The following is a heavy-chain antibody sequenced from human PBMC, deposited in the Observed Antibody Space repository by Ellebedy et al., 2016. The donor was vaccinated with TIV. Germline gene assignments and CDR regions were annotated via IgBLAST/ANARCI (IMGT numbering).Heavy chain of an antibody. D-gene: IGHD5-18*01. Sequence: AASVKVSCKASGYTFTSYGISWVRQAPGQGLEGMGWISAYNGNTNYAQKLQGRVTMTTDTSTSTAYMELRSLRSDDTAVYYCARDKRYSYGRYYYYGMDVWGQGTTVTVSS. J-gene: IGHJ6*02. CDR1: GYTFTSYG. V-gene: IGHV1-18*04. CDR3: ARDKRYSYGRYYYYGMDV. CDR2: ISAYNGNT.